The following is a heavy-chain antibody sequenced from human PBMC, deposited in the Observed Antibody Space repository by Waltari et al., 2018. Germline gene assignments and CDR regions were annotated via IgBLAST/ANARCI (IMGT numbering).Heavy chain of an antibody. CDR3: ATSGRHSGNF. Sequence: EVQPVESGGGLVQPGGSLRLSCAASGFTFSAYWMSWVRQAPGKGLGWVTNITQDGSEKYYVDSVKGRFTISRDNAKTSLYLQMNSLRAEDTAVYYCATSGRHSGNFWGQGTLVTVSS. V-gene: IGHV3-7*03. J-gene: IGHJ4*02. CDR1: GFTFSAYW. D-gene: IGHD1-26*01. CDR2: ITQDGSEK.